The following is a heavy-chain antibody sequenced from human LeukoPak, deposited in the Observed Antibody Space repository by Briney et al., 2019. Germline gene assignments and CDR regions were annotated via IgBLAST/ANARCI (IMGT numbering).Heavy chain of an antibody. J-gene: IGHJ4*02. CDR3: ARYYYDSRGYPYYFDY. V-gene: IGHV3-53*01. Sequence: GGSLRLSCAASEFTVSSNYMSWVRQAPGKGLEWVSVLYSGGGTYYADSVKGRFTISRDNSKNTVYLQMNSLRAEDTAVYYCARYYYDSRGYPYYFDYWGQGTLVTVSS. D-gene: IGHD3-22*01. CDR1: EFTVSSNY. CDR2: LYSGGGT.